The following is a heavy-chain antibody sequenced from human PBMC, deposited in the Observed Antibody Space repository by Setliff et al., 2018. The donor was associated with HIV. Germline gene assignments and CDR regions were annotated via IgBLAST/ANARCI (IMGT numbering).Heavy chain of an antibody. V-gene: IGHV3-74*01. Sequence: PGGSLRLSCAASGFTFSSYWMHWVRQAPGKGLVWVSRIKSDGSSTSYADFVRCRFTISRDNAKNTLYLQMNSLRAEDTAVYYCAKDDYFQSWGQGTQVTVSS. CDR3: AKDDYFQS. CDR1: GFTFSSYW. J-gene: IGHJ1*01. CDR2: IKSDGSST.